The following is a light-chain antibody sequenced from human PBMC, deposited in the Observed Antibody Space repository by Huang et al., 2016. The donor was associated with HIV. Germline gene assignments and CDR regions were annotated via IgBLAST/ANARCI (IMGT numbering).Light chain of an antibody. CDR2: GAS. V-gene: IGKV1-39*01. CDR3: QQSYSAHT. Sequence: DIQMTQSPSSLSASIGDRVTFTCRASQNINRYLNWYQHEPGTAPKLLIYGASTLQNGVPSRFSGSGSGTTFTLTINSLQPEDFATYYCQQSYSAHTFGQGTKLDIK. CDR1: QNINRY. J-gene: IGKJ2*01.